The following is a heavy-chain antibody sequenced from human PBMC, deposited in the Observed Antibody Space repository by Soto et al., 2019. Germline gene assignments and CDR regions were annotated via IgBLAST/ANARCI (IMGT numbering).Heavy chain of an antibody. CDR3: ARLRFGESQLYYYYGMDV. CDR2: TYYRSKWYN. J-gene: IGHJ6*02. Sequence: QVQLQQSGPGLVKPSQTLSLTCAISGDSVSSNSAAWNWIRQSPSRGLEWLGRTYYRSKWYNDYAVPVKSRITINPDTSKTQFSLQLNSVTPQDTAVYYSARLRFGESQLYYYYGMDVWGQGTTVTVSS. CDR1: GDSVSSNSAA. V-gene: IGHV6-1*01. D-gene: IGHD3-10*01.